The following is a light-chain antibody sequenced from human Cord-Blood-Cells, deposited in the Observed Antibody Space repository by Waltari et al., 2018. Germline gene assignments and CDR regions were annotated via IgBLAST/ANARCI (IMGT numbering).Light chain of an antibody. CDR1: QSVSSY. Sequence: EIVLTQSPATLSLSPGERATLACRASQSVSSYLAWYQQKPGQAPRFLLYDASNRATGIPARVNGSGSVTDFTLTISSLEPEDFAVYYCQQRSNWTRTFGQGTKVEIK. V-gene: IGKV3-11*01. CDR2: DAS. J-gene: IGKJ1*01. CDR3: QQRSNWTRT.